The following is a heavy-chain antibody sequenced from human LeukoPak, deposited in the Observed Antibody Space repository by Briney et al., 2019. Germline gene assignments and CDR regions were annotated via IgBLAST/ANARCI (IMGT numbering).Heavy chain of an antibody. J-gene: IGHJ4*02. CDR2: INPSGGST. D-gene: IGHD5-18*01. CDR1: GYTFTGYY. V-gene: IGHV1-46*01. CDR3: ARALQLWSPSDY. Sequence: GASVKVSCKASGYTFTGYYMHWVRQAPGQGLEWMGIINPSGGSTSYAQKFQGRVTMTRDMSTSTVYMELSSLRSEDTAVYYCARALQLWSPSDYWGQGTLVTVSS.